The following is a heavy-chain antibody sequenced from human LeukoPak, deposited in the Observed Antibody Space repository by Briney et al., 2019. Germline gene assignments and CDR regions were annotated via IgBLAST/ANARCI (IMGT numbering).Heavy chain of an antibody. CDR2: INPNSGGT. J-gene: IGHJ3*02. CDR3: AREGCSSTSCHDAFDI. D-gene: IGHD2-2*01. CDR1: GYTFTGYY. Sequence: ASVKVSCKASGYTFTGYYMHWVRQAPGQGLEWMGWINPNSGGTNYAQKFQGRVTMTRDTSISTAYMELSRLRSDDTAVYYCAREGCSSTSCHDAFDIWGQGTMVTVSP. V-gene: IGHV1-2*02.